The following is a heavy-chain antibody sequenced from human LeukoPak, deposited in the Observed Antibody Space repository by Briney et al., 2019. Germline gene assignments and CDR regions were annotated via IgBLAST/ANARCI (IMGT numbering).Heavy chain of an antibody. CDR2: ISDSGVSA. CDR1: GFTFRSCA. Sequence: GGSLRLSCAASGFTFRSCAMHWVRQAPGKGLEWVSGISDSGVSAFYTHSVKGRFTISRDNSKKPLYLQMSSLRAEDTAVYYCAKGDGSTYVTHFDFWGQGTLVSVSS. CDR3: AKGDGSTYVTHFDF. V-gene: IGHV3-23*01. J-gene: IGHJ4*02. D-gene: IGHD5-18*01.